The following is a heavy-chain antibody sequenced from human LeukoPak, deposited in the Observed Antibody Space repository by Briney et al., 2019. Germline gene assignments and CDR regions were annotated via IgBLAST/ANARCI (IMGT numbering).Heavy chain of an antibody. D-gene: IGHD3-22*01. CDR1: GFTFRNYD. Sequence: GGSLRLSCAASGFTFRNYDMNWVRQAPGKGLEWVSTFSGSGGNTYYADSVKGRFTISRDNAKNTLFLQMNSLRAEDTAVYYCARISSDSISYYDHWGQGTLVTVSS. CDR3: ARISSDSISYYDH. J-gene: IGHJ4*02. V-gene: IGHV3-23*01. CDR2: FSGSGGNT.